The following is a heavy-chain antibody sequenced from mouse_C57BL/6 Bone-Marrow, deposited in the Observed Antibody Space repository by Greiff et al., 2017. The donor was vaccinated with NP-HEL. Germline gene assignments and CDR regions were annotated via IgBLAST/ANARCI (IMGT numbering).Heavy chain of an antibody. CDR3: ARRGYYGS. J-gene: IGHJ2*01. CDR2: IYPRSGNT. Sequence: QVQLQQSGAELARPEASVKLSCKASGYTFTSYGISWVKQRTGQGLEWIGEIYPRSGNTYYNEKFKGKATLTADKSSSTAYMELRSLTSEDSAVYFCARRGYYGSWGQGTTLTVSS. CDR1: GYTFTSYG. D-gene: IGHD1-1*01. V-gene: IGHV1-81*01.